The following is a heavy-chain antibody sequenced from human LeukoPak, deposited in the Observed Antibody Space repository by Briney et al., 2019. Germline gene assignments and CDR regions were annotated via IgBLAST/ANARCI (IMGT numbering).Heavy chain of an antibody. CDR3: ARESIAVVPAAIVNY. D-gene: IGHD2-2*01. V-gene: IGHV3-30*03. CDR2: ISYDGSNK. J-gene: IGHJ4*02. CDR1: GFTFSSYS. Sequence: PGGSLRLSCAASGFTFSSYSMNWVRQAPGKGLEWVSVISYDGSNKYYADSVKGRFTISRDNSKNTLYLQMNSLRAEDTAVYYCARESIAVVPAAIVNYWGQGTLVTVSS.